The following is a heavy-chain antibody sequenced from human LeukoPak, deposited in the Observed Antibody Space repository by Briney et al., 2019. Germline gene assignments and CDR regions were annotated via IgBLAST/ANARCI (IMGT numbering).Heavy chain of an antibody. CDR2: IWYDGSNK. Sequence: PGGSLRLSCAASGFTFNRYAMHWVRQAPGKGLEWVAFIWYDGSNKYYADSVKGRFTVSRDNSKNTLYLQMNSLRAEDTAVYYCANDERGYYDSSGFFGAIDYWGQGSLVSVSS. CDR3: ANDERGYYDSSGFFGAIDY. CDR1: GFTFNRYA. V-gene: IGHV3-30*02. J-gene: IGHJ4*02. D-gene: IGHD3-22*01.